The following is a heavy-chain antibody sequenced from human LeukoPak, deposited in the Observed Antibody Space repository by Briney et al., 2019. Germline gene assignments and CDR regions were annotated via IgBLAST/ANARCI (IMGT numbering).Heavy chain of an antibody. D-gene: IGHD5-12*01. CDR2: ISYDGSNK. CDR1: GFTFSSYA. V-gene: IGHV3-30-3*01. Sequence: GGSLRLSCAASGFTFSSYAMHWVRQAPGKGLEWVAVISYDGSNKYYADSVKGRFTISRDNSKNTLYLQMNSLRAEDTAVYYCARARDIVATSQFDYWGQGTLVTVSS. J-gene: IGHJ4*02. CDR3: ARARDIVATSQFDY.